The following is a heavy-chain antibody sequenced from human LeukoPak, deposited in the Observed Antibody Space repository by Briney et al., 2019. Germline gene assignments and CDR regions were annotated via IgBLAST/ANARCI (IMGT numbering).Heavy chain of an antibody. CDR3: AREGRVDSAVVLFDY. CDR1: GGTFSSYA. V-gene: IGHV1-69*01. J-gene: IGHJ4*02. Sequence: ASVKVSCKASGGTFSSYAISWVRQAPGQGLEWMGGIIPIFGTANYAQKFQGRVTITADESTSTAYMELRRLRSDDTAVYYCAREGRVDSAVVLFDYWGQGTLVTVSS. D-gene: IGHD5-18*01. CDR2: IIPIFGTA.